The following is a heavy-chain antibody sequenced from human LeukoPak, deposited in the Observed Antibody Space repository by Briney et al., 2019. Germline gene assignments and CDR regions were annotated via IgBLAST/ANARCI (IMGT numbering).Heavy chain of an antibody. V-gene: IGHV4-34*01. J-gene: IGHJ5*02. CDR1: GGSFSNYY. D-gene: IGHD2-15*01. CDR3: ARGAYCSGGSCSGTRFDP. CDR2: INHSGRT. Sequence: PSETLSLTCAVYGGSFSNYYWTWIRQPPGKGLEWIGEINHSGRTNYKPSLKSRVIISVDTPKNQFSLYLNSVTAADTAVYYCARGAYCSGGSCSGTRFDPWGQGTLVTVSS.